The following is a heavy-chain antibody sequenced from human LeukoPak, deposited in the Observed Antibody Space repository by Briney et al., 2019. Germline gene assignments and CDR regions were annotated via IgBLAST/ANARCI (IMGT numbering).Heavy chain of an antibody. V-gene: IGHV6-1*01. D-gene: IGHD3-10*01. CDR1: GDSVSSNSAA. CDR3: ARYNSLGRGFTAVDY. CDR2: TYYRSKWYN. Sequence: SQTLSLTCAISGDSVSSNSAAWNWIRQSSSRGLEWLGRTYYRSKWYNDYAVSVKSRITINPDTSKNQFSLRLSSVTAADSAVYYCARYNSLGRGFTAVDYWGQGTLVTVSS. J-gene: IGHJ4*02.